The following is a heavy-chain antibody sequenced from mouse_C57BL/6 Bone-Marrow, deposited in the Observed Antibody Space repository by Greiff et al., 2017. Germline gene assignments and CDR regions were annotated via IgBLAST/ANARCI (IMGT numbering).Heavy chain of an antibody. CDR2: IRYDGSN. Sequence: EVQRVESGPGLVKPSQSLSLTCSATGYSFTSGYYWYWIRQFPGNKLEWMGYIRYDGSNNYNPSLKNRISITRDTSKNQFFLKLNSVTTEDTATYYCARAYYSIHWFAYWGQGTLVTVSA. CDR3: ARAYYSIHWFAY. D-gene: IGHD2-5*01. J-gene: IGHJ3*01. V-gene: IGHV3-6*01. CDR1: GYSFTSGYY.